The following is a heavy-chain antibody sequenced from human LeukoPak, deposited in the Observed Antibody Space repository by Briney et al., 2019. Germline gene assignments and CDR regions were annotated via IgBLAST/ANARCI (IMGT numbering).Heavy chain of an antibody. CDR2: INHSGST. J-gene: IGHJ6*03. CDR3: ARDPYSGSYGAYYYYYMDV. D-gene: IGHD1-26*01. V-gene: IGHV4-34*01. CDR1: GGSFSGYY. Sequence: SETLSLTCAVYGGSFSGYYWSWIRQPPGKGLEWIGEINHSGSTNYNPSLKSRVTISVDTSKNQFSLKLSSVTAADTAVYYCARDPYSGSYGAYYYYYMDVWGKGTTVTISS.